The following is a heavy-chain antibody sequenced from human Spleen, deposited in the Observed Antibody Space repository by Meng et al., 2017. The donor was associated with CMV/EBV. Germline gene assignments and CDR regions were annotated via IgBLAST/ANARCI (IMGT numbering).Heavy chain of an antibody. CDR1: GGSISTYY. CDR3: ARVVAAYSSGWYLRIRGMDV. Sequence: SETLSLTCTVSGGSISTYYWSWIRQPPGKGLEWIGYIYYRGGTNYNPSLESRVTISIDTSKNQFSLRLSSVTAADTAVYYCARVVAAYSSGWYLRIRGMDVWGQGTTVTVSS. V-gene: IGHV4-59*01. D-gene: IGHD6-19*01. J-gene: IGHJ6*02. CDR2: IYYRGGT.